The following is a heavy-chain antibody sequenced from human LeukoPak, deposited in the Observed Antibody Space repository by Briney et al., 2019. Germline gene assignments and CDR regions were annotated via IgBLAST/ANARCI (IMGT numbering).Heavy chain of an antibody. V-gene: IGHV4-34*01. Sequence: PSETLSLTCAVYGGSFSGYYWSWIRQPPGKGLEWIGEINHSGSTNYNPSLKSRVTISVDTSKNQFSLKLSSVTAADTAVYYCARAAIAAARIYYYMDVWGKGTTVTVSS. J-gene: IGHJ6*03. CDR3: ARAAIAAARIYYYMDV. D-gene: IGHD6-13*01. CDR2: INHSGST. CDR1: GGSFSGYY.